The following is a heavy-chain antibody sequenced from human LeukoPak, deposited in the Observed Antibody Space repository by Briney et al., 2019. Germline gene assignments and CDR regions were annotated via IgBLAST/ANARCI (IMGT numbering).Heavy chain of an antibody. J-gene: IGHJ4*02. Sequence: EASVKVSCKASGYTFTASYMHWVRQAPGQGLEWMGWINLNSGGTRYGQKFQGRVTMTRDTSIGTAYMELSRLRSDDTAVYYCARVDLGGIQLWLPGMGYWGQGTLVTVSS. CDR3: ARVDLGGIQLWLPGMGY. CDR2: INLNSGGT. V-gene: IGHV1-2*02. D-gene: IGHD5-18*01. CDR1: GYTFTASY.